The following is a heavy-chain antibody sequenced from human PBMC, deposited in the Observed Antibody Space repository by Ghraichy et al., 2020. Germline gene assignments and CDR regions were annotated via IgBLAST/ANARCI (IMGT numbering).Heavy chain of an antibody. Sequence: GESLSLSCAASGFSLRAYGMHWVRQAPGKGLEWVAYIWYDGSQSYHADSVKGRFTISRDSAKNTLSLQMNSLRVEDTALYYCVRDRGVAAQQYFDQWGQGTLVTVSS. D-gene: IGHD3-10*01. J-gene: IGHJ4*02. CDR2: IWYDGSQS. V-gene: IGHV3-30*02. CDR1: GFSLRAYG. CDR3: VRDRGVAAQQYFDQ.